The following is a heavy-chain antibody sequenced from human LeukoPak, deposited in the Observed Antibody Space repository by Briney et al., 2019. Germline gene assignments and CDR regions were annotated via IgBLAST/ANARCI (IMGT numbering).Heavy chain of an antibody. CDR2: ISSSSSYI. V-gene: IGHV3-21*01. J-gene: IGHJ6*03. CDR3: ARLVRDYYYMDV. Sequence: VGSLRVSCAASGFTFSSYSMNWVRQAPGKGMEWVSSISSSSSYIYYADSVKGRFTIYRDNAKNSLYLQMNSLRAEDTAVYYCARLVRDYYYMDVWGKGTTVTVSS. CDR1: GFTFSSYS. D-gene: IGHD2-8*02.